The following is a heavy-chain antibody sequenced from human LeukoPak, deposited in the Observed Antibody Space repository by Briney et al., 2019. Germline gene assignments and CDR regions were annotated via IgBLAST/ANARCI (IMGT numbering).Heavy chain of an antibody. CDR3: ARESFAARWD. D-gene: IGHD6-6*01. CDR1: GFTFSSYG. CDR2: ISYDGSNK. V-gene: IGHV3-30*03. Sequence: GGSLRLSCAASGFTFSSYGMHWVRQAPGKGLEWVAVISYDGSNKYYADSVKGRFTISRDNSKNTLYLQMNSLRAEDTAVYYCARESFAARWDWGQGTLATVSS. J-gene: IGHJ4*02.